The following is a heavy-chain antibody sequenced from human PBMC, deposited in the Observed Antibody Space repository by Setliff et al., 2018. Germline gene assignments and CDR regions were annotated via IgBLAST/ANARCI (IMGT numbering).Heavy chain of an antibody. V-gene: IGHV1-69*10. Sequence: GASVKVSCKASGYTFTSYDISWVRQAPGQGLEWMGGIIPILGIANYAQKFQGRVTITADKSTSTAYMELSSLRSEDTAVYYCARGYCSGGSCYSGYYYYMDVWGKGTTVTVS. CDR1: GYTFTSYD. J-gene: IGHJ6*03. CDR2: IIPILGIA. D-gene: IGHD2-15*01. CDR3: ARGYCSGGSCYSGYYYYMDV.